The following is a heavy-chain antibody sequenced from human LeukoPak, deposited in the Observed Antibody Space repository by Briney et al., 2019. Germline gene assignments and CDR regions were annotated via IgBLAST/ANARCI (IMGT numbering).Heavy chain of an antibody. CDR2: IFYAGSS. D-gene: IGHD2-21*02. Sequence: KASETLSLTCTVSGGSISSSRYYWGWIRQPPGKGLEWIGTIFYAGSSYYNPSLKSRVTMSVDTSKNHFSLKLTSVTAADTAVYYCARHSVTAILFGFDNWGQGNLVTVSS. CDR3: ARHSVTAILFGFDN. J-gene: IGHJ4*02. V-gene: IGHV4-39*01. CDR1: GGSISSSRYY.